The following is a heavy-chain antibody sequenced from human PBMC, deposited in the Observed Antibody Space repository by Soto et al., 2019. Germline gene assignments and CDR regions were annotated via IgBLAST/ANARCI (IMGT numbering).Heavy chain of an antibody. CDR2: INHSGST. J-gene: IGHJ6*02. D-gene: IGHD3-9*01. V-gene: IGHV4-34*01. CDR1: GGSFSDSY. Sequence: GTLSLTCGVYGGSFSDSYRSWICQPLGNGLQWIGEINHSGSTNYNPSLKSRVTISVDTSKNQFSLKLSSVTAADTAVYYCARNRPRGLRYFDCPPKETLDYYYGMDVWGQGT. CDR3: ARNRPRGLRYFDCPPKETLDYYYGMDV.